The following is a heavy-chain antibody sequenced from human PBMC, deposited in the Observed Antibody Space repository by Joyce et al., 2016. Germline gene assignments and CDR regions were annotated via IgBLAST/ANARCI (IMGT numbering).Heavy chain of an antibody. CDR1: GGSISSGGYY. D-gene: IGHD3-10*01. CDR3: ARDDYGSGFYDY. V-gene: IGHV4-31*03. Sequence: QVQLQESGPGLVKPSQTLSLTCTVSGGSISSGGYYWSWIRQHPGKGLEYIGYIYYSGTTYDNPSLKSRVTISMDTSKNQFSLKLSSVTAADTAVYYCARDDYGSGFYDYWGQGTLVTVSS. CDR2: IYYSGTT. J-gene: IGHJ4*02.